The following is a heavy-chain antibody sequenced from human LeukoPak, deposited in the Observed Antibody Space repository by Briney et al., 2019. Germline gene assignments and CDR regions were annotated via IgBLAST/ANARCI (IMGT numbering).Heavy chain of an antibody. J-gene: IGHJ4*02. CDR1: GFTFSSYS. Sequence: GGSLRLSCAASGFTFSSYSMNWVRQAPGKGLEWVSYISSSSSTIYYADSVKGRFTISRDNAKNSLYLQMNSLRAEDTAVYYCASNLYGDYDWGQGTLVTVSS. D-gene: IGHD4-17*01. CDR3: ASNLYGDYD. V-gene: IGHV3-48*04. CDR2: ISSSSSTI.